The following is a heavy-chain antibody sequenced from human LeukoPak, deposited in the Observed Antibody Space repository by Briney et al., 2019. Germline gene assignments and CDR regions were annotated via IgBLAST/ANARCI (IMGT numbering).Heavy chain of an antibody. V-gene: IGHV3-21*01. Sequence: GGSLRLSCAASGFTFSSYSMNWVRQAPGKGLEWVSSISSSSSYIYYADSVKGRFTISRDNAKNSLYLQMNSLRAEDTAVYYCARGGAGTILDGVGYWGQGTLVTVSS. CDR2: ISSSSSYI. CDR3: ARGGAGTILDGVGY. CDR1: GFTFSSYS. D-gene: IGHD1-1*01. J-gene: IGHJ4*02.